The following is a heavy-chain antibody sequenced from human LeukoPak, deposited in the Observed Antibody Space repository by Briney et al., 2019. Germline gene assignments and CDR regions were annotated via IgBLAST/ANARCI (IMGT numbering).Heavy chain of an antibody. CDR3: ARDLGFDYYYGMDV. D-gene: IGHD3-10*01. CDR1: GFTFSSYA. J-gene: IGHJ6*02. V-gene: IGHV3-53*01. CDR2: IYSGGST. Sequence: GGSLRLSCAASGFTFSSYAMSWVRQAPGKGLEWVSVIYSGGSTYYADSVKGRFTISRDNSKNTLYLQMNSLRAEDTAVYYCARDLGFDYYYGMDVWGQGTTVTVSS.